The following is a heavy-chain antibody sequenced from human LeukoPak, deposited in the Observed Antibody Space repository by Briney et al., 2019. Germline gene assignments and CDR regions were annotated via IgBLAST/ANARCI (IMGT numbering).Heavy chain of an antibody. Sequence: ETLSLTCAVYGGSFSGYYWSWIRQAPGKGLEWVSAISGSGGSTYYADSVKGRFTISRDNAKNTLYLQMNSLRAEDTAVYYCARAPYSSSQDCDYWGQGTLVTVSS. D-gene: IGHD6-13*01. V-gene: IGHV3-23*01. CDR3: ARAPYSSSQDCDY. CDR2: ISGSGGST. J-gene: IGHJ4*02. CDR1: GGSFSGYY.